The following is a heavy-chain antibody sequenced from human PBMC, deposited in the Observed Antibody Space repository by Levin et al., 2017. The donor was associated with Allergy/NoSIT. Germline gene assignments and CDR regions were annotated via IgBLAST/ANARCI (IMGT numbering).Heavy chain of an antibody. CDR2: IIPIFGTA. D-gene: IGHD3-10*01. CDR3: AVVSRGVEGPGY. J-gene: IGHJ4*02. Sequence: AASVKVSCKASGGTFSSYAISWVRQAPGQGLEWMGGIIPIFGTANYAQKFQGRVTITADESTSTAYMELSSLRSEDTAVYYCAVVSRGVEGPGYWGQGTLVTVSS. CDR1: GGTFSSYA. V-gene: IGHV1-69*13.